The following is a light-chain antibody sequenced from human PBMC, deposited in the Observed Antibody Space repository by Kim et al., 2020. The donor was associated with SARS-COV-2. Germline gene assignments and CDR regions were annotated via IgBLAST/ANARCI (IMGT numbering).Light chain of an antibody. CDR2: LGS. CDR1: QSLLNNGFNY. J-gene: IGKJ4*01. CDR3: MQGPQIPPS. V-gene: IGKV2-28*01. Sequence: DIVLTQSPVSLPVTPGESASISCMSSQSLLNNGFNYLDWFVQKPGQSPQLLIYLGSVRASGVPDRFTATGSGTDFTLKISKVEPHDGGTYFCMQGPQIPPSFGGGTKVDIK.